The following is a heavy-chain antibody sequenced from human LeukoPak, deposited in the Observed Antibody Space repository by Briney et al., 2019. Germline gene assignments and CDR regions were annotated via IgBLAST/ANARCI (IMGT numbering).Heavy chain of an antibody. CDR2: IYYSGST. J-gene: IGHJ4*02. V-gene: IGHV4-39*01. CDR1: GGSISSSSYY. Sequence: PSETLSLTCTVSGGSISSSSYYWGWIRQPPGKGLEWIGSIYYSGSTYYNPSLKSRVTISVDTSKNQFSLKLSSVTAADTAVYYCARGRYYYDSSGYYYAYYFDYWGQGTLVTVSS. CDR3: ARGRYYYDSSGYYYAYYFDY. D-gene: IGHD3-22*01.